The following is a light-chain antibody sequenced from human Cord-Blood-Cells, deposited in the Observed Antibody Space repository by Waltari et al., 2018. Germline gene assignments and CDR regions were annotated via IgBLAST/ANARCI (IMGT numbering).Light chain of an antibody. CDR1: QSISSY. J-gene: IGKJ4*01. Sequence: DIQMTQSPSSLSASVGDRVTITCRASQSISSYLNGYQQKPGKAPKLLIYAASSLQSGVPSRFSGSGSGTDFTLTISSLQPEDFATYYCQQSYSTPITFGGGTKVEIK. CDR3: QQSYSTPIT. CDR2: AAS. V-gene: IGKV1-39*01.